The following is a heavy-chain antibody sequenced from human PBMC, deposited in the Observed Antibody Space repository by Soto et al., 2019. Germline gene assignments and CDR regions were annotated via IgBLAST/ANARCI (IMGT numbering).Heavy chain of an antibody. CDR2: IIPIFGNT. CDR1: GGTLTSYA. Sequence: QVQLVQSGVEVKKPGSSVKVSCKASGGTLTSYAIDWVRQAPGQGLEWMGRIIPIFGNTYYAQRLQGRVKLTADESTRTAYMELSTLTSEDTAVYYCARGTVTGSEYNFYYYGMDVWGQGTTVIVSS. J-gene: IGHJ6*02. D-gene: IGHD1-1*01. V-gene: IGHV1-69*15. CDR3: ARGTVTGSEYNFYYYGMDV.